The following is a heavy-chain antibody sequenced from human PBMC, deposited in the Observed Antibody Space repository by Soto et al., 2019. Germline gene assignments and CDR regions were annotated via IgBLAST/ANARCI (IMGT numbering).Heavy chain of an antibody. CDR1: GFTFSSYS. Sequence: GGSLRLSCAASGFTFSSYSMNWVRQAPGKGLEWVSSISGGSSYIYYADSVKGRFTISRDNAKNSLYLQMNGLRAEDTAVYYCARGKGMDVWGQGTTVTVSS. CDR3: ARGKGMDV. V-gene: IGHV3-21*01. CDR2: ISGGSSYI. J-gene: IGHJ6*02.